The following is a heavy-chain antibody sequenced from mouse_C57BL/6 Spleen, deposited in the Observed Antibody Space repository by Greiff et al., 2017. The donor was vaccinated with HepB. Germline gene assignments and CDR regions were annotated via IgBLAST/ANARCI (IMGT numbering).Heavy chain of an antibody. V-gene: IGHV14-4*01. J-gene: IGHJ2*01. CDR2: IDPENGDT. CDR1: GFNMKDDY. CDR3: TTGSVISY. D-gene: IGHD1-1*01. Sequence: EVQLQQSGAELVRPGASVKLSCTASGFNMKDDYMHWVKQRPEQGLEWIGWIDPENGDTEYASKFQGKATITADTSSNTAYLQLSSLTSEDTAVYYCTTGSVISYWGQGTTLTVSS.